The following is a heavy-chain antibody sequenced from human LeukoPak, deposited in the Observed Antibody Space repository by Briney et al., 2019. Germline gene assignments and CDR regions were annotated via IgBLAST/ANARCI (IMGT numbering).Heavy chain of an antibody. Sequence: SVKVSCKASGGTFSSYAISWVRQAPGQGLEWMGGIIPIFGTANYAQKFQGRVTITTDESTSTAYMELSSLRSEDTAVYYCARPNPKRAKMATITGGFDYWGQGTLVTVSS. CDR2: IIPIFGTA. V-gene: IGHV1-69*05. D-gene: IGHD5-24*01. CDR1: GGTFSSYA. J-gene: IGHJ4*02. CDR3: ARPNPKRAKMATITGGFDY.